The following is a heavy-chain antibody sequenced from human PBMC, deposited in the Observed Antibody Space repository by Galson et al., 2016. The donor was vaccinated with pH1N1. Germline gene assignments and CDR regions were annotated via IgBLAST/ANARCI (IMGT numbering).Heavy chain of an antibody. CDR2: IFYSEST. D-gene: IGHD6-13*01. CDR1: GGSISSGDYY. J-gene: IGHJ4*02. Sequence: TLSLTCTVSGGSISSGDYYWSWIRQPPGKGLEWIGYIFYSESTYYNPSLKSRVTISVDTSKNQFSLKLTSVTAADTAVYYCASGVAAAGSYYFDYWGQGTLVTVYS. CDR3: ASGVAAAGSYYFDY. V-gene: IGHV4-30-4*08.